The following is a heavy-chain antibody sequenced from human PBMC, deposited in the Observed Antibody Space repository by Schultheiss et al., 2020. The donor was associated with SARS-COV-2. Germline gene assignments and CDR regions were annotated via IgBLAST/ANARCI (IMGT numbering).Heavy chain of an antibody. CDR3: ARDTAGVSGY. J-gene: IGHJ4*02. CDR2: INHSGST. D-gene: IGHD6-19*01. Sequence: SETLSLTCAVYGGSFSAYYWSWIRQPPGKGLEWIGEINHSGSTNYNPSLKSRVTISVDTSKNQFSLKLSSVTAADTAVYYCARDTAGVSGYWGQGTLVTVSS. V-gene: IGHV4-34*01. CDR1: GGSFSAYY.